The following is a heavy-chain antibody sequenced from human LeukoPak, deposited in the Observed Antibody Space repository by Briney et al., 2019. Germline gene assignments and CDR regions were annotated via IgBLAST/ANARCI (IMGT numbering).Heavy chain of an antibody. V-gene: IGHV1-2*02. Sequence: GASVKVSCKASGYTFTGYYMHWVRQAPGQGLEWMGWINPNSGGTNYAQKFQGRVTMTRDTSISTAYMELSRLRSDDTAVYYCARAPLRAIVVVPAAKVGDYWGQGTLVTVSS. CDR1: GYTFTGYY. CDR2: INPNSGGT. CDR3: ARAPLRAIVVVPAAKVGDY. D-gene: IGHD2-2*01. J-gene: IGHJ4*02.